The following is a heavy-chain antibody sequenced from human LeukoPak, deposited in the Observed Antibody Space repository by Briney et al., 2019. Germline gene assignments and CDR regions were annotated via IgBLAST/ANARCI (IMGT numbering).Heavy chain of an antibody. V-gene: IGHV4-38-2*02. CDR1: GYSISSCYY. Sequence: AETLSLTCTASGYSISSCYYWGWIRQPPGKGLEWIGIIYDSGSTYYNPSLKSRVTISVDTSKNQLSLKLRSMTAADTAVYYCARVSERGYGYYFYYWGQGTLVTVSS. J-gene: IGHJ4*02. D-gene: IGHD5-18*01. CDR2: IYDSGST. CDR3: ARVSERGYGYYFYY.